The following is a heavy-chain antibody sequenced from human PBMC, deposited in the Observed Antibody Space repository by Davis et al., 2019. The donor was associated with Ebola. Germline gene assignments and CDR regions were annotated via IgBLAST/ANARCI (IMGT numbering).Heavy chain of an antibody. J-gene: IGHJ6*02. CDR3: ARGFTTDYYYYGMDV. Sequence: SVKVSCKASGGTFSSYAISWVRQAPGQGLEWMGRIIPILGIANYAQKFQGRVTITADKSTSTAYMELSSLRSEDTAVYYCARGFTTDYYYYGMDVWGQGTTVTVSS. CDR1: GGTFSSYA. V-gene: IGHV1-69*04. D-gene: IGHD1-26*01. CDR2: IIPILGIA.